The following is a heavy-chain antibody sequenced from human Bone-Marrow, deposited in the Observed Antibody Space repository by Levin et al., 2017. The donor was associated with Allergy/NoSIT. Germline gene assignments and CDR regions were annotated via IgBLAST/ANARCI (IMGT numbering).Heavy chain of an antibody. D-gene: IGHD1-1*01. J-gene: IGHJ6*02. Sequence: PGGSLRLSCAASGFTFSTFPIHWVRQFPGKGLEWVALISSDGGEKYYADSVKGRFAISRDNSKNTLYLQMDSLESGDTAVYFCVRDKIPASANARARERPYYDCGMDVWGPGTTVIVSS. CDR3: VRDKIPASANARARERPYYDCGMDV. CDR2: ISSDGGEK. CDR1: GFTFSTFP. V-gene: IGHV3-30*09.